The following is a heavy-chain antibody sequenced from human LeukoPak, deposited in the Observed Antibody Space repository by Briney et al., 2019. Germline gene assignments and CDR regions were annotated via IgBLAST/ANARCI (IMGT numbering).Heavy chain of an antibody. V-gene: IGHV1-46*01. J-gene: IGHJ5*02. Sequence: ASVKVSCKASGYTFTNYYMHWVRQAPGQGLEWMGIINPSGGSTSYAQKFQGRVTMTRDTSTSTVYTELSSLRSEDTAVYYCARGPPNYDILTGSWFDPWGQGTLVTVSS. CDR2: INPSGGST. D-gene: IGHD3-9*01. CDR3: ARGPPNYDILTGSWFDP. CDR1: GYTFTNYY.